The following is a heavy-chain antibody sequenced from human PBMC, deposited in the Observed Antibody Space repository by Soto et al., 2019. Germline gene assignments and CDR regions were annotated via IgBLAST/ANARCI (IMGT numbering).Heavy chain of an antibody. V-gene: IGHV1-18*04. CDR1: GYTFTSYG. J-gene: IGHJ6*02. Sequence: ASVKVSCKASGYTFTSYGISWVRQAPGQGLEWMGWISPYFGKANYAQKLQGRVTITTDESTSTAYMELSSLRSEDTAVYYCARSSRQLLNRYYYYGMDVWGQGTTVTVSS. D-gene: IGHD2-2*01. CDR2: ISPYFGKA. CDR3: ARSSRQLLNRYYYYGMDV.